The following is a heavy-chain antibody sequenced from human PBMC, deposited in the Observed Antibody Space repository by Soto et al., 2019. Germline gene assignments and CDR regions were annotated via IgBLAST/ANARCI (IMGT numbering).Heavy chain of an antibody. J-gene: IGHJ4*02. CDR3: ARGWETVGTTTPFAY. D-gene: IGHD1-26*01. CDR2: IIPLFGTP. CDR1: GGTFSNYA. Sequence: QVQLVQSGAEVKKPGSSVKVSCKASGGTFSNYAINWVRQAPGQGLEWMGGIIPLFGTPNYAQKFQGRVTFTAHKSTSKAYMGLRSLRSDDTAVYYCARGWETVGTTTPFAYWGQGTLVTVSS. V-gene: IGHV1-69*06.